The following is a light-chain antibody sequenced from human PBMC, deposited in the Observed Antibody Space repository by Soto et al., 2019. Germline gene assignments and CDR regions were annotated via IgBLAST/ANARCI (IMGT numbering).Light chain of an antibody. CDR2: EVT. V-gene: IGLV2-14*01. CDR3: NSYTSSSTWV. Sequence: QSALTQPASVSGSPGQSITISCTGTSSDVGGYNYVSWYQQHPGKAPNLMIYEVTNRPSGVSNRLSGSKSGNTASLTISGLQAEDEADYYCNSYTSSSTWVLGGGTKLTVL. CDR1: SSDVGGYNY. J-gene: IGLJ3*02.